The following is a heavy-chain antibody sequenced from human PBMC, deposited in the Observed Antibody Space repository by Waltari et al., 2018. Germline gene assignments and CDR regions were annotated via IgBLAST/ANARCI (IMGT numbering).Heavy chain of an antibody. J-gene: IGHJ4*02. Sequence: QVQLVQSGAEVKKPGASVKVSCKASGYTFTSYGISWVRLAPGQGLEWMGWISAYNGNTNYAQKLQGRVTMTTDTSTSTAYMELRSLRSDDTAVYYCARDWRVAGTLGSFDYWGQGTLVAVSS. CDR2: ISAYNGNT. V-gene: IGHV1-18*01. CDR3: ARDWRVAGTLGSFDY. CDR1: GYTFTSYG. D-gene: IGHD6-19*01.